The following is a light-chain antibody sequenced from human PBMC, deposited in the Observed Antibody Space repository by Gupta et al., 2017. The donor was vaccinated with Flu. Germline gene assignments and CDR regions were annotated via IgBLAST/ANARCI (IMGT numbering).Light chain of an antibody. J-gene: IGKJ1*01. V-gene: IGKV3-15*01. Sequence: TLSVSPWVGASVTFRARASVSSSFGWYQQKPGQANRLIIFSESTWATGIRARISGSGCGTESTLTISSLHSEDFAVYYYQQYNNGTPPWTFGQGTKVDIK. CDR3: QQYNNGTPPWT. CDR1: ASVSSS. CDR2: SES.